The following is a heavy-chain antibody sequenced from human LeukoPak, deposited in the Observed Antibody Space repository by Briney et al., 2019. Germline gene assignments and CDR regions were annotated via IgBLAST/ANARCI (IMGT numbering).Heavy chain of an antibody. CDR1: GFTFSNYW. V-gene: IGHV3-74*01. J-gene: IGHJ4*02. D-gene: IGHD3-10*01. Sequence: GGSLRLSCAASGFTFSNYWMQWVRQAPGKGRVWVSRINGEGGTSYADSVKGRFTISRDNAKNTVHLRMNSLRAEDTAVYYCARDLVYGSGSCGHWGQGTLVTVSS. CDR3: ARDLVYGSGSCGH. CDR2: INGEGGT.